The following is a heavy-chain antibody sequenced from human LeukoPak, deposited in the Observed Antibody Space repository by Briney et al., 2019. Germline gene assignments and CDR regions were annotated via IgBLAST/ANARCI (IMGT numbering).Heavy chain of an antibody. V-gene: IGHV1-18*01. J-gene: IGHJ6*03. Sequence: ASVKVSCKAFGYTFTSYGISWVRQAPGQGLEWMGWISAYNGNTNYAQKLQGRATMTTDTSTSTAYMELRSLRSDDTAVYYCARRPRAYYYMDVWGKGTTVTVSS. CDR1: GYTFTSYG. CDR3: ARRPRAYYYMDV. CDR2: ISAYNGNT.